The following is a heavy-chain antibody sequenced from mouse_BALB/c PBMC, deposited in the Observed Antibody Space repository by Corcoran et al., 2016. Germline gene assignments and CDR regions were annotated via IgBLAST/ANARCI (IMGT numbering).Heavy chain of an antibody. D-gene: IGHD1-1*01. V-gene: IGHV9-3-1*01. CDR2: INTYTGEP. J-gene: IGHJ3*01. CDR3: ARFYGSSYRFAY. CDR1: GYTFTNYG. Sequence: QIQLVQSGPELKKPGETVKISCKASGYTFTNYGMNWVKQAPGKGLKWMGWINTYTGEPTYADDFKGRFAFSLETSASTAYLQINNLKNEDTAKYFCARFYGSSYRFAYWGQGTLVTVSA.